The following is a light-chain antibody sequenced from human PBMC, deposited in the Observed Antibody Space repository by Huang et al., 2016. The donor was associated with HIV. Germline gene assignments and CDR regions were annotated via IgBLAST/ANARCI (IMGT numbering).Light chain of an antibody. CDR2: GAS. CDR1: QTISSD. CDR3: QQYNNWRT. J-gene: IGKJ1*01. V-gene: IGKV3-15*01. Sequence: EIVMTQSPATLSVSPGERATLSCWASQTISSDLAWYQQKTGQAPRLLIYGASTRATGIPSRVSGSGSGTDFTLTINNVQSEDFALYYCQQYNNWRTFGQGTKV.